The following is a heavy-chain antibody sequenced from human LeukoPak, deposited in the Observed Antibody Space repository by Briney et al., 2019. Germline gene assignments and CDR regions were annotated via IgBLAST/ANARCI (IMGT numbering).Heavy chain of an antibody. CDR2: ISSSSSYI. D-gene: IGHD6-19*01. CDR3: AKEERSSSGWPFDY. V-gene: IGHV3-21*04. CDR1: GFTFSSYS. Sequence: PGGSLRLSCAASGFTFSSYSMNWVRQAPGKGLEWVSSISSSSSYIYYADSVKGRFTISRDNSKNTLYLQMNSLRAEDTAVYYCAKEERSSSGWPFDYWGQGTLVTVSS. J-gene: IGHJ4*02.